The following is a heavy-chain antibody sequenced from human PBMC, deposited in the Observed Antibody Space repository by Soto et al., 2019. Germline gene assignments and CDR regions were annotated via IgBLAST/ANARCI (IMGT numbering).Heavy chain of an antibody. Sequence: SETLSLTCTVSGGSISSYYWSWIRQPPGKGLEWIGYIYYSGSTNYNPSLKSRVTIAVDTSKNQFSLKLSSVTAADTAVYYCARAARSNWFDPWGQGTLVTVSS. CDR1: GGSISSYY. J-gene: IGHJ5*02. CDR2: IYYSGST. CDR3: ARAARSNWFDP. V-gene: IGHV4-59*01. D-gene: IGHD6-6*01.